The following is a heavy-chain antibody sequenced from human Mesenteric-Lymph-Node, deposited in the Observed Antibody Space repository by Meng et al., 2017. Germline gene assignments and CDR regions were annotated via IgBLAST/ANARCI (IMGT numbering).Heavy chain of an antibody. V-gene: IGHV3-7*01. CDR3: AREYYSYGADY. D-gene: IGHD5-18*01. Sequence: GESLKISCAASGFTFSSYWMNWVRQAPGKGLEWVANIKEDGSDKYYVDSVKGRFTISRDNAKNSLYLQMNGLRAEDTAVYYCAREYYSYGADYWGQGTLVTVSS. CDR1: GFTFSSYW. J-gene: IGHJ4*02. CDR2: IKEDGSDK.